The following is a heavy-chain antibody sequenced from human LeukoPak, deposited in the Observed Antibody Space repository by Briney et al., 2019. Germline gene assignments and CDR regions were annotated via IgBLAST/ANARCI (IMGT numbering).Heavy chain of an antibody. V-gene: IGHV4-59*01. CDR1: GGSISSYY. Sequence: PSETLSLTCTVSGGSISSYYWSWIRQPPGKGLEWIGYIYYSGSTNYNPSLKSRVTISVDTSKNQFSLKLSSVTAADTAVYYCARLYEFWSGYYFDYWGQGTLVTVSS. D-gene: IGHD3-3*01. CDR2: IYYSGST. CDR3: ARLYEFWSGYYFDY. J-gene: IGHJ4*02.